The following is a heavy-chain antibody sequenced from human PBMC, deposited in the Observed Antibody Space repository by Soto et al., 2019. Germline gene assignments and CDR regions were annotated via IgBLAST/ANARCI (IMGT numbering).Heavy chain of an antibody. CDR3: AREGATTERMDV. J-gene: IGHJ6*02. CDR1: GGSISSSSYY. Sequence: QLQLQESGPGLVKPSETLSLTCTVSGGSISSSSYYWGWIRQPPGKGLEWIGSIYYSGSTYYNPSLKSRVTISVDTSKNQFSLKLSSVTAADTAVYYCAREGATTERMDVWGQGTTVTVSS. V-gene: IGHV4-39*02. CDR2: IYYSGST.